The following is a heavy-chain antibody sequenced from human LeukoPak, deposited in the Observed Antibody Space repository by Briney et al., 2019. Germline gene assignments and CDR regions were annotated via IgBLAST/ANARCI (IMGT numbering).Heavy chain of an antibody. J-gene: IGHJ6*03. CDR3: ARDLESYYYYYMDV. CDR1: GFTFSSYA. Sequence: GGSLRLSCAASGFTFSSYAMSWVRQAPGKGLEWVANIKQDGSEKYYVDSVKGRFTISRDNAKNSLYLQMNSLRAEDTAVYYCARDLESYYYYYMDVWGKGTTVTVSS. V-gene: IGHV3-7*01. CDR2: IKQDGSEK.